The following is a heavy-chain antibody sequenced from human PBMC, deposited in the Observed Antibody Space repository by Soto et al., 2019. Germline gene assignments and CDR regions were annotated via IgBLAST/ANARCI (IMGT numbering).Heavy chain of an antibody. CDR2: IIPIFGTA. Sequence: SVKVSCKASGGTFSSYAISWVRQAPGQGLEWMGGIIPIFGTANYAQKFQGRVTITADESTSTAYMELSSLRSEDTAVYYCAQSHGYYYYYYGMDVWGQGTTVTVSS. J-gene: IGHJ6*02. CDR1: GGTFSSYA. D-gene: IGHD5-18*01. CDR3: AQSHGYYYYYYGMDV. V-gene: IGHV1-69*13.